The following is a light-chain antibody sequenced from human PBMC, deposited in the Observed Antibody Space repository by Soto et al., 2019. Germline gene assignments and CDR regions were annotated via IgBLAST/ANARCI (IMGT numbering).Light chain of an antibody. V-gene: IGLV2-14*03. CDR3: SSYTTSSTYV. CDR2: DVS. CDR1: SSDVGYYNY. Sequence: QSALTQPASVSASPGQSITISCTGTSSDVGYYNYVSWYQQHPGKAPKLMIYDVSNRPSGVSNRFSGSKSGNTASLTISGLQTEDEADYYCSSYTTSSTYVFGSGTQLTVL. J-gene: IGLJ1*01.